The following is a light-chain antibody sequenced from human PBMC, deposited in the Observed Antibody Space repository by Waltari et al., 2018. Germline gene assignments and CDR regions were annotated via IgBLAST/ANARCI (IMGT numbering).Light chain of an antibody. J-gene: IGKJ3*01. CDR3: QQYDFLPLT. V-gene: IGKV1-33*01. Sequence: DIQMPQSPSSLSASVGDRVIITCQASQDVKNNLNWYQQKTGRAPRFLIYGASNLEPGVPSRFSGSGSGTDFVLTISSLQPEDFATYYCQQYDFLPLTFGPGTKVDI. CDR1: QDVKNN. CDR2: GAS.